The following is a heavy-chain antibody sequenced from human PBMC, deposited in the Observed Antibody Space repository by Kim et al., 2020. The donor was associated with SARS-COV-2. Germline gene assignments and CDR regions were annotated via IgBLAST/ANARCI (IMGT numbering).Heavy chain of an antibody. D-gene: IGHD3-10*01. Sequence: GGSLRLSCAASGFTFSTYGMHWVRQAPGKGLEWVAVISYEGSNKYHADSVQGRFTISRDNSKNTLYLQMNSLRVEDTAVYYCAKDALNYYGSGRSDYFDYWGLGTLVTVSS. CDR3: AKDALNYYGSGRSDYFDY. CDR2: ISYEGSNK. CDR1: GFTFSTYG. J-gene: IGHJ4*02. V-gene: IGHV3-30*18.